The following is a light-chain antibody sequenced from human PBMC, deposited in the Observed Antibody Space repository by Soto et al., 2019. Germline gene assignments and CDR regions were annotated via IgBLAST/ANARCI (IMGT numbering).Light chain of an antibody. CDR3: SSYTSSSTLL. Sequence: QSALTQPASVSGSPGQSITISCTGTSSDVGVYNYVSWYQQHPGKAPKLMIYDVSNRPSGVSNRFSGSKSGNTASLTISGLQAEDEADYYCSSYTSSSTLLFGGGTKRTVL. V-gene: IGLV2-14*01. CDR2: DVS. J-gene: IGLJ2*01. CDR1: SSDVGVYNY.